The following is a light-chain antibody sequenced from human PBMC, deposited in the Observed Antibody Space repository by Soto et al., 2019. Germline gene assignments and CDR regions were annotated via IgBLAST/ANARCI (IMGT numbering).Light chain of an antibody. V-gene: IGLV2-14*03. J-gene: IGLJ1*01. CDR3: CSYTSSSLYV. CDR2: DVS. CDR1: SSDVGGYDY. Sequence: QSALTQPASVSGSPGQSITISCTGTSSDVGGYDYVSWYQHHPGKAPKLMIYDVSNRPSGVSNRFSGSKSGNTASLTISGLQAADEADYYCCSYTSSSLYVFGTGTKLTVL.